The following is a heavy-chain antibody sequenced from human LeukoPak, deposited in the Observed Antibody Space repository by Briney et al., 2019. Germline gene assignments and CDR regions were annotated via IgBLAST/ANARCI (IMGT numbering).Heavy chain of an antibody. V-gene: IGHV3-33*01. Sequence: GGSLRLSCAASGFTFSNYGIHWLRQAPGKGLEGVAVIWSDGINKYYVDSVKGRFPISRDNSKNTLYLQMNSLRADDTAVYYCARSTYSSSSYYFDYWGQGSLVTVSS. CDR2: IWSDGINK. CDR3: ARSTYSSSSYYFDY. J-gene: IGHJ4*02. D-gene: IGHD6-13*01. CDR1: GFTFSNYG.